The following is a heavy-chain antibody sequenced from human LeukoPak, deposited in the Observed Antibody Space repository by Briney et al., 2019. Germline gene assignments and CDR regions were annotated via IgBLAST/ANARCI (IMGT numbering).Heavy chain of an antibody. V-gene: IGHV3-7*01. D-gene: IGHD1-26*01. CDR1: GFTFSSYW. Sequence: SGGSLRLSCAASGFTFSSYWMSWVRQAPGKGLEWVANIKQNGSEKYYVDSVKGRFTISRDNAKNSLYLQMNSLRAEDTAVYYCARGGELLGYYYYYMDVWGKGTTVTVSS. J-gene: IGHJ6*03. CDR2: IKQNGSEK. CDR3: ARGGELLGYYYYYMDV.